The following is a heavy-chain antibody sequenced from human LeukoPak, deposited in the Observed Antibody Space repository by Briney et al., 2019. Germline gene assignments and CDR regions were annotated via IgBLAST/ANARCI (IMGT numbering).Heavy chain of an antibody. J-gene: IGHJ5*02. CDR2: IWYDGSNK. Sequence: GGSLRLPCAASGFTFSSYGMHWVRQAPGKGLEWVAVIWYDGSNKYYADSVKGRFTISRDNSKNTLYLQLNSLRAENTAVYYCAKDGSSYDFSPWGQGTLVTVSS. D-gene: IGHD3-3*01. CDR3: AKDGSSYDFSP. CDR1: GFTFSSYG. V-gene: IGHV3-30*02.